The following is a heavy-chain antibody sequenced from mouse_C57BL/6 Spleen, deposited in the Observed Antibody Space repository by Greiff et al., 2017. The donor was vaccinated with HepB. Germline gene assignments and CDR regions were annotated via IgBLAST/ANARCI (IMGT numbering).Heavy chain of an antibody. CDR2: IWRGGST. CDR1: GFSLTSYG. J-gene: IGHJ2*01. Sequence: VKLVESGPGLVQPSQRLSITCTVSGFSLTSYGVHWVRQSPGKGLEWLGVIWRGGSTDYNAAFMSRLSITKDNSKSQVFFKMNSLQADDTAIYYCAKNGVAGDYFDYWGQGTTLTVSS. D-gene: IGHD1-1*01. V-gene: IGHV2-5*01. CDR3: AKNGVAGDYFDY.